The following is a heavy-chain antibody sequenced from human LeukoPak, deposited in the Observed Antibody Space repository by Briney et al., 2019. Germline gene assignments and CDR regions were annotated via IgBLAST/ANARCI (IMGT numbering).Heavy chain of an antibody. D-gene: IGHD3-10*01. Sequence: GGSLRLSCAASGFTFSSYAMHWVRQAPGKGLEWVAVISYDGSNKYYADSVKGRFTISRDNSKNTLYLQMNSLRAEDTAVYYCARGLGELLWFGELNSAFDIWGQGTMVTVSS. CDR3: ARGLGELLWFGELNSAFDI. CDR1: GFTFSSYA. CDR2: ISYDGSNK. V-gene: IGHV3-30-3*01. J-gene: IGHJ3*02.